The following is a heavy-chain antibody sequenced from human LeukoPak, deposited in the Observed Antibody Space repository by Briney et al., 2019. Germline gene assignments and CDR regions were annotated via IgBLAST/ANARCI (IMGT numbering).Heavy chain of an antibody. D-gene: IGHD1-26*01. V-gene: IGHV4-4*07. CDR2: IYGSGST. J-gene: IGHJ3*02. CDR3: ARGFGGATWEAFDI. CDR1: YGSISNYY. Sequence: PSETLSLTCTVSYGSISNYYWSWIRQPAGKGLEWIGRIYGSGSTNYNPSLKSRVTMSVDTSKNQFSLKLSSVTAADTAVYYCARGFGGATWEAFDIWGQGTMVTVSS.